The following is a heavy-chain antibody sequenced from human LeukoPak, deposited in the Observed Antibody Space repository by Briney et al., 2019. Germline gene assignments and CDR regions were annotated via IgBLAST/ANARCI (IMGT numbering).Heavy chain of an antibody. CDR2: IKHDGSEK. V-gene: IGHV3-7*01. Sequence: GGSLRLSCAASGFMFSSNWMSWVRLAPGKGLEWVASIKHDGSEKYYVDSVRGRFTISRDNTKNLLYLRMSSLRAEDTAVYYCATDRGWRTSGYYLYYFEYWGQGTLVTFSS. CDR3: ATDRGWRTSGYYLYYFEY. D-gene: IGHD3-3*01. CDR1: GFMFSSNW. J-gene: IGHJ4*02.